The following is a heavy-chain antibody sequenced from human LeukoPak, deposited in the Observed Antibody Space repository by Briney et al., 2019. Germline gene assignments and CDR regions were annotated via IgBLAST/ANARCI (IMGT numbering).Heavy chain of an antibody. V-gene: IGHV1-69*13. CDR2: IIPIFGTA. CDR3: ARDRGYYYDSSGYYFDY. J-gene: IGHJ4*02. Sequence: ASVKVSRKASGGTFSSYAISWVRQAPGQGLEWKGGIIPIFGTANYAQKFQGRVTITADESTSTAYMELSSLRSEDTAVYYCARDRGYYYDSSGYYFDYWGQGTLVTVSS. D-gene: IGHD3-22*01. CDR1: GGTFSSYA.